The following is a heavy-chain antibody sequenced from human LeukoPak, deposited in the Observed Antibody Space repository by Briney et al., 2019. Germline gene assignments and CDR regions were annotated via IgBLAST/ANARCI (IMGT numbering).Heavy chain of an antibody. V-gene: IGHV3-48*03. J-gene: IGHJ4*02. CDR1: GFTFSSYE. D-gene: IGHD3-10*01. CDR2: ISSRDNTI. Sequence: GGSLRLSCTASGFTFSSYEMNWVRQAPGKGLELVSYISSRDNTIYYADSVKGGFTISRDNAKNSLYLQMNSLRAEDRAVYYCARKPFYGSGIGHWGQGTLVTVSS. CDR3: ARKPFYGSGIGH.